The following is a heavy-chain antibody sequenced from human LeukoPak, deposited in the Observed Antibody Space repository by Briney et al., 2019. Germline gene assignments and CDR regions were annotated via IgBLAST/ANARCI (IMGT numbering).Heavy chain of an antibody. Sequence: ASVKVSCKASGYTFTGYYMHWVRQAPGQGLEWMGWINPNSGGTNYAQKFQGRVTMTRDTSISTAYMELSRLRSDDTAVYYCVREMVRGVTYFDYWGQGTLVTVSS. CDR2: INPNSGGT. CDR3: VREMVRGVTYFDY. D-gene: IGHD3-10*01. J-gene: IGHJ4*02. CDR1: GYTFTGYY. V-gene: IGHV1-2*02.